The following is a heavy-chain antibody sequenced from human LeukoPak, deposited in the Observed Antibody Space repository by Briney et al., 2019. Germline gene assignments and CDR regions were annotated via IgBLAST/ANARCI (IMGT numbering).Heavy chain of an antibody. V-gene: IGHV4-39*01. D-gene: IGHD1-1*01. J-gene: IGHJ4*02. Sequence: SETLSLTCTVSGGSTSNSNYYWGWIRQPPGKGLDWIASIDYSGSTYYNPSLRSRVTISLDTSKSQLSLTLGSVNAADTAVYYCTRNPRGTSPAVDYWGQGTLVTVSS. CDR1: GGSTSNSNYY. CDR3: TRNPRGTSPAVDY. CDR2: IDYSGST.